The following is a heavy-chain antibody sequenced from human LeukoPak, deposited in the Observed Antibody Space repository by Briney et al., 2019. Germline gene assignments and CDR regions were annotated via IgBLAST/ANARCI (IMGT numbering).Heavy chain of an antibody. J-gene: IGHJ6*02. CDR1: GFTFSSYA. CDR2: MSGSGGST. Sequence: GGSLTLSCPASGFTFSSYAMSWVRQAPGKGLEWVSAMSGSGGSTYYADSVSGWFTISSDNSKNTLYLQMASMRAEDTAVYYCAKPTAYGDGTRKHYYYSYGMDVWGQGTTVTVSS. V-gene: IGHV3-23*01. D-gene: IGHD4-17*01. CDR3: AKPTAYGDGTRKHYYYSYGMDV.